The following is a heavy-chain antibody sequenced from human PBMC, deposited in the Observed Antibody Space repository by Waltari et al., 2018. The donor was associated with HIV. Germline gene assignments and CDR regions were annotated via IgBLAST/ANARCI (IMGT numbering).Heavy chain of an antibody. CDR1: VFTVSSNY. D-gene: IGHD3-10*01. Sequence: EVQLVESGGCWFQPGGSLRLSCAASVFTVSSNYMSWVRQAPGKGLEWVSVIYSGGSTYYADAVKGRFTISRDNSKNTLYLQMNSLRAEDTAVYYCASRITMVRGPKAYWGQGTLVTVSS. J-gene: IGHJ4*02. CDR2: IYSGGST. V-gene: IGHV3-66*01. CDR3: ASRITMVRGPKAY.